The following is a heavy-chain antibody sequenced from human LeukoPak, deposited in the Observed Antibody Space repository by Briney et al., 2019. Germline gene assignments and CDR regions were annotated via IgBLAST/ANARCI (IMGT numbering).Heavy chain of an antibody. J-gene: IGHJ4*02. D-gene: IGHD3-22*01. V-gene: IGHV4-39*07. CDR3: AREVPYYYDSSGGYYFDY. Sequence: SETLSLTCTVSGGSISSSSYYWGWLRQPPGKGLEWIGSIYYSGSTYYNPSIKSRVTISVDTSKNQFSLKLSSVTAADTAVYYCAREVPYYYDSSGGYYFDYWGQGTLVTVSS. CDR1: GGSISSSSYY. CDR2: IYYSGST.